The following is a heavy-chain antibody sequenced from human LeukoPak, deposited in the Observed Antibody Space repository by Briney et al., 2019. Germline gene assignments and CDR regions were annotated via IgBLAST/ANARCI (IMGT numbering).Heavy chain of an antibody. J-gene: IGHJ3*02. CDR2: VYNSGST. D-gene: IGHD1-14*01. CDR3: ARWSGSGDALDI. CDR1: GGSISSYY. Sequence: PSETLSLTCTVSGGSISSYYWSWIRQPPGKGLEWIGTVYNSGSTSYNPSLKSRVTISGDTSKNQFSLKLSSVTAADTAVYCCARWSGSGDALDIWGQGTMVTVSS. V-gene: IGHV4-59*01.